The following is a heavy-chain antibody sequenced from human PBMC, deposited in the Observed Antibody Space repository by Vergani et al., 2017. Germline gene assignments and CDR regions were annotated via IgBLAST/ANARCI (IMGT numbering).Heavy chain of an antibody. CDR1: GGSISSGGYY. J-gene: IGHJ4*02. V-gene: IGHV4-39*01. CDR3: ARHGSDYYDSSGYGYFDY. D-gene: IGHD3-22*01. CDR2: IYYSGST. Sequence: QVQLQESGPGLVKPSQTLSLTCTVSGGSISSGGYYWSWIRQHPGKGLEWIGSIYYSGSTYYNPSLKSRVTISVDTSKNQFSLKLSSVTAADTAVYYCARHGSDYYDSSGYGYFDYWGQGTLVTVSS.